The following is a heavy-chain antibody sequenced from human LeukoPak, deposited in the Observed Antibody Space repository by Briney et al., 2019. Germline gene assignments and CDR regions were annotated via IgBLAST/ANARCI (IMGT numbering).Heavy chain of an antibody. CDR3: ASGLWFGDNWFDP. D-gene: IGHD3-10*01. Sequence: PGGSLRLSCAASGFTFSSYAMHWVRQAPGKGLEWVAVISYDGSNKYYADSVKGRFTISRDNSKNTLYLQMNSLRAEDTAVYYCASGLWFGDNWFDPWGQGTLVTVSS. CDR2: ISYDGSNK. J-gene: IGHJ5*02. V-gene: IGHV3-30-3*01. CDR1: GFTFSSYA.